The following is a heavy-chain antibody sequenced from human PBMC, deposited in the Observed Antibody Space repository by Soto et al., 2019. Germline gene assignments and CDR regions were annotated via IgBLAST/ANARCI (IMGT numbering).Heavy chain of an antibody. CDR1: GGSFSGYY. V-gene: IGHV4-34*01. CDR2: INHSGST. D-gene: IGHD3-10*01. CDR3: ARGRANYYGSGSYYMA. J-gene: IGHJ5*02. Sequence: SETLSLTCAVYGGSFSGYYWSWLRQPPGKGLEWIGEINHSGSTNYNPSLKSRVTISVDTSKNQFSLKLSSVTAANTAVYYCARGRANYYGSGSYYMAWGQGXLVTVYS.